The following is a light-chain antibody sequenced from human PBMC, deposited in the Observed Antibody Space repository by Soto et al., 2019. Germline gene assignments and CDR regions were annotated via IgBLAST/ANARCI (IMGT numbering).Light chain of an antibody. CDR2: SAS. CDR3: QLLSRYPLP. J-gene: IGKJ4*01. Sequence: DIQFNMSPSVLSASDGDTVTITCRASQALSNYLAWYQQKTGKAPDLLIYSASTLQSGVPSRFSGSGSETEFSLTIRALQAEDLATYYCQLLSRYPLPVGGGGKGDIK. CDR1: QALSNY. V-gene: IGKV1-9*01.